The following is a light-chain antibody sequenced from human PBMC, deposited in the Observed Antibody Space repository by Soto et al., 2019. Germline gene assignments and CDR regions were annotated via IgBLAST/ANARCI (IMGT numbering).Light chain of an antibody. CDR1: SGDVGGYNY. Sequence: QSALTQPASVSGSPGQSITISCTRTSGDVGGYNYVSWYQQHPGKAPKLMIYEVSNRPSGVSNRFSGSKSGNTASLTISGLQADDEADYYCSSYTSSSALRVFGAGSKVT. CDR2: EVS. CDR3: SSYTSSSALRV. J-gene: IGLJ1*01. V-gene: IGLV2-14*01.